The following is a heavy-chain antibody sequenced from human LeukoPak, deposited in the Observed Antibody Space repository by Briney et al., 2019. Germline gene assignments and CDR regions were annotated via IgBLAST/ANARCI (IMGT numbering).Heavy chain of an antibody. J-gene: IGHJ4*02. CDR2: IYYSGST. Sequence: NPLETLSLTCTVSGGSISSSSYYWGWIRQPPGKGLEWIGSIYYSGSTYYNPSLKSRVTISVDTSKNQFSLKLSSVTAADTAVYYCPLYVGPSDYWGQGTLVTVSS. D-gene: IGHD3-16*01. CDR3: PLYVGPSDY. CDR1: GGSISSSSYY. V-gene: IGHV4-39*01.